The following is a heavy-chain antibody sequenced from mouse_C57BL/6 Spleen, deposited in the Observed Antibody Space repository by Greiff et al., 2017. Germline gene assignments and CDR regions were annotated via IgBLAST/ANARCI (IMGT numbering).Heavy chain of an antibody. J-gene: IGHJ4*01. CDR1: GYTFTSYW. Sequence: QVQLQQPGAELAKPGASVKLSCKASGYTFTSYWMQWVKQRPGQGLEWIGEIDPSDSYTNYNQKFKGKATLTVDTSSSTAYMQLSSLTSEDSAVYYSARAYYSNYYYAMDDWGQGTSVTVSS. D-gene: IGHD2-5*01. V-gene: IGHV1-50*01. CDR2: IDPSDSYT. CDR3: ARAYYSNYYYAMDD.